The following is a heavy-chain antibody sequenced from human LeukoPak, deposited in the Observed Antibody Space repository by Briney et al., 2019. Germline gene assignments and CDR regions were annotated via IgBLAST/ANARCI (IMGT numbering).Heavy chain of an antibody. J-gene: IGHJ4*02. CDR2: INPSGGST. D-gene: IGHD2-2*01. CDR3: ARDRSALTKRSTSGFGY. Sequence: GASVKVSCKASGYTFTSYYMHWVRQAPGQGLEWMGIINPSGGSTSYAQKFQGRVTMTRDTSTSTVYMGLSSLRSEDTAVYYCARDRSALTKRSTSGFGYWGQGTLVTVSS. V-gene: IGHV1-46*01. CDR1: GYTFTSYY.